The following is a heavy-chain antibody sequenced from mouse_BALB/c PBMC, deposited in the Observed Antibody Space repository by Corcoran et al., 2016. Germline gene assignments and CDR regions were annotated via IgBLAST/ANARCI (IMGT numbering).Heavy chain of an antibody. CDR2: INPRSRTI. V-gene: IGHV4-1*02. CDR1: GFDFSGYW. Sequence: EVKLLESGGGLVQPGGSLKLSCAASGFDFSGYWMSWVRQAPGKGLEWIGEINPRSRTINYTPSLKDKFIISRDNAKNTLYLQMSKVRSEDTALYFCAKNHNYGLCAYWGQGTLVTVSA. D-gene: IGHD1-1*01. J-gene: IGHJ3*01. CDR3: AKNHNYGLCAY.